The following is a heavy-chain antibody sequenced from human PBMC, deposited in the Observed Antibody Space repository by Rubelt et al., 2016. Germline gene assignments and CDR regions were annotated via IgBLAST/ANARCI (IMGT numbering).Heavy chain of an antibody. CDR1: GFTFSDNY. D-gene: IGHD7-27*01. Sequence: EVQLVESGGGLVQPGGSLRLSCSSSGFTFSDNYMHWVRQAPGKGLEYVAAITGDGRSTFYADSVKGRFIISRDNSKNTLYLQLTSLRPEDAALYYCVKPNWGGPYYFDSWGQGTLVTVSS. V-gene: IGHV3-64D*06. CDR3: VKPNWGGPYYFDS. J-gene: IGHJ4*02. CDR2: ITGDGRST.